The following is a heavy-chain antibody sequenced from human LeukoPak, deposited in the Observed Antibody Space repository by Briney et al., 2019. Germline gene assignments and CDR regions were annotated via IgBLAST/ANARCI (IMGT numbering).Heavy chain of an antibody. CDR2: MNPNSGNT. V-gene: IGHV1-8*03. J-gene: IGHJ6*03. Sequence: AASVKVSCKASGYTFTSYDINWVRQATGQGLEWMGWMNPNSGNTGYAQKFQGRVTITRNTSISTAYMELSSLRSEYTAVYYCARPRGAVAGKTKDYYYYYMDVWGKGTTVTVSS. CDR3: ARPRGAVAGKTKDYYYYYMDV. D-gene: IGHD6-19*01. CDR1: GYTFTSYD.